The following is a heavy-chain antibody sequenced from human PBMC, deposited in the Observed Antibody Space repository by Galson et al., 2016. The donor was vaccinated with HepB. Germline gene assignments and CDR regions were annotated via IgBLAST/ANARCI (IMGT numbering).Heavy chain of an antibody. V-gene: IGHV3-30*03. CDR3: ARDMFSPGIPDY. Sequence: SLRLFCAASGFNFLSAWMNWVRQAPGKGLEWVALISYDGSYKYYADSVQGRFTISRDNSKNTLYLQMYSLRAEDTALYYCARDMFSPGIPDYWGQGTLVTASS. CDR2: ISYDGSYK. CDR1: GFNFLSAW. D-gene: IGHD1-1*01. J-gene: IGHJ4*02.